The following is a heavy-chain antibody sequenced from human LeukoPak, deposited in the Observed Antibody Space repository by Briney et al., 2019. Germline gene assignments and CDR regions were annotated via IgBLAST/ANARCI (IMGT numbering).Heavy chain of an antibody. CDR1: GYTFTGYY. D-gene: IGHD6-6*01. J-gene: IGHJ5*02. V-gene: IGHV1-2*02. Sequence: ASVKVSCKASGYTFTGYYMHWVRQAPGQGLEWMGWINPNSGGTNYAQKFQGRVTMTRDTSISTAYMELSRLRSDDTAVYYCARDLEYGSSSPWFDPWGQGTLVTVSS. CDR2: INPNSGGT. CDR3: ARDLEYGSSSPWFDP.